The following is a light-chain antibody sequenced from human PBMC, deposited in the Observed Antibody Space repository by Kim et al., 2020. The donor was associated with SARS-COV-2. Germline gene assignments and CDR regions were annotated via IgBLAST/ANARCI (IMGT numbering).Light chain of an antibody. J-gene: IGKJ4*01. Sequence: ASVRDSLTITCRASQDINNFLAWYRQTPGKAPHLLICSASTLYNGVPLRFSGSGSGTDFTLTISSLQTEDFATYYCQQHNSYPLTFGGGTKVDIK. V-gene: IGKV1-9*01. CDR1: QDINNF. CDR2: SAS. CDR3: QQHNSYPLT.